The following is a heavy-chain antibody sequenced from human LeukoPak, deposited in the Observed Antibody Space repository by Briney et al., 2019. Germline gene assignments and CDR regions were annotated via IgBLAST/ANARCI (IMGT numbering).Heavy chain of an antibody. CDR1: GYTFTSYY. CDR3: ARDFGWNSNLHTNFDY. J-gene: IGHJ4*02. D-gene: IGHD1-7*01. Sequence: GASVKVSCKASGYTFTSYYMHWVRQAPGQGLEWRGIINPSGGSTSYAQKFQGRVTMTRDMSTSTVYMELSSLRSEDTAVYYCARDFGWNSNLHTNFDYWGQGTLVTVSS. V-gene: IGHV1-46*01. CDR2: INPSGGST.